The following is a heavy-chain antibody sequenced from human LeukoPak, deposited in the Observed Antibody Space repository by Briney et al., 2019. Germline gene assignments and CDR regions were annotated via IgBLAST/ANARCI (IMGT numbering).Heavy chain of an antibody. CDR2: IYYSGST. J-gene: IGHJ4*02. D-gene: IGHD3-10*01. CDR1: GGSISSSSYY. V-gene: IGHV4-61*05. Sequence: SETLSLTCTVSGGSISSSSYYWGWIRQPPGKGLEWIGYIYYSGSTNYNPSLKSRVTISVDTSKNQFSLKLSSVTAADTAVYYCARGGHGSGSYYSYWGQGTLVTVSS. CDR3: ARGGHGSGSYYSY.